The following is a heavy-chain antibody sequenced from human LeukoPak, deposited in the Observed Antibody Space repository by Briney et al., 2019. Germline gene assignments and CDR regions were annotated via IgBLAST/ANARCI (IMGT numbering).Heavy chain of an antibody. CDR3: ARDIAVAGTPAYYGMDV. J-gene: IGHJ6*02. V-gene: IGHV1-69*04. CDR1: GGTFSIYA. D-gene: IGHD6-19*01. Sequence: SVKVSCKASGGTFSIYAISWVRQAPGQGLEWMGRIIPILGIANYAQKFQGRVTITADKSTSTAYMELSSLRSEDTAVYYCARDIAVAGTPAYYGMDVWGQGTTVTVSS. CDR2: IIPILGIA.